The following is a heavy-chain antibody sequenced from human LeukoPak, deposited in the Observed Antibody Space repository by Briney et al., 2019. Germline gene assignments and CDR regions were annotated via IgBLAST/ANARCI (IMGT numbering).Heavy chain of an antibody. J-gene: IGHJ4*02. V-gene: IGHV3-15*01. CDR2: IKSKTDGGTT. CDR3: TTDIHDILTGYMDDY. CDR1: GFTFSNAW. Sequence: GGSLRLSCAAFGFTFSNAWMSWVRQAPGKGLEWVGRIKSKTDGGTTDYAAPVKGRFTISRDDSKNTLYLQMNSLKTEDTAVYYCTTDIHDILTGYMDDYWGQGTLVTVSS. D-gene: IGHD3-9*01.